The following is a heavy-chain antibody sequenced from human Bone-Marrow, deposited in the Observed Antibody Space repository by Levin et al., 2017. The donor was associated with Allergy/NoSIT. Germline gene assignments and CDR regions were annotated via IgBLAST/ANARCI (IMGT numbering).Heavy chain of an antibody. D-gene: IGHD1-26*01. CDR1: GYTSSVYW. V-gene: IGHV5-51*01. J-gene: IGHJ4*02. CDR2: IFPGDSQT. CDR3: GRGGWAYYSVD. Sequence: GESLKISCKSSGYTSSVYWIAWVRQMPGKGLEWMGLIFPGDSQTKYSPSFQGQVTISADNSISTAYLQWSSLKAADSAMYYCGRGGWAYYSVDWGQGTRVTVSS.